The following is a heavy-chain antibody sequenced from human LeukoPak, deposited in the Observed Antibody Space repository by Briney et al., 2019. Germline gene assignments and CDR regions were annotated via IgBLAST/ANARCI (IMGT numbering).Heavy chain of an antibody. D-gene: IGHD4-17*01. Sequence: PGRSLRLSCAASGFTFSSYAMHWVRQAPGKGLEWVAVISYDGSNKYCADSVKGRFTISRDNSKNTLYLQMNSLRAEDTAVYYCARAPDYGDQTPTFYYYYGMDVWGQGTTVTVSS. J-gene: IGHJ6*02. V-gene: IGHV3-30-3*01. CDR3: ARAPDYGDQTPTFYYYYGMDV. CDR1: GFTFSSYA. CDR2: ISYDGSNK.